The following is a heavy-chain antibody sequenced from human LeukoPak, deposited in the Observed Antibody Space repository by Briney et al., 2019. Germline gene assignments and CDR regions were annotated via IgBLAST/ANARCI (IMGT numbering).Heavy chain of an antibody. D-gene: IGHD4-17*01. CDR1: GDSIGSYY. CDR2: IYYSGST. CDR3: ARAGYGDYAGFDY. J-gene: IGHJ4*02. V-gene: IGHV4-59*01. Sequence: SETLSLTCTVSGDSIGSYYWSWIRQPPGKGPEWIGYIYYSGSTNYNPSLKSRVTISVDTSKNQFSLKLTSVTAADTAVYYCARAGYGDYAGFDYWGQGTLVTVSS.